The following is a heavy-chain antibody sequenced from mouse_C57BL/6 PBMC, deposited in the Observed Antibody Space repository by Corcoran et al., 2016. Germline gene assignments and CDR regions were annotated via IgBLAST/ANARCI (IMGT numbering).Heavy chain of an antibody. J-gene: IGHJ4*01. CDR2: INTYSGVP. CDR1: GYTFTTYG. D-gene: IGHD1-1*01. Sequence: QIQLVQSGPELKKPGETVKISCKASGYTFTTYGMRWVKQAPGKGLKWMGWINTYSGVPTYADDFKGRFAFSLETSASTAYLQINNLKNEDTATYFCARPNLLRRYYAMDYWGQGTSVTVSS. V-gene: IGHV9-3*01. CDR3: ARPNLLRRYYAMDY.